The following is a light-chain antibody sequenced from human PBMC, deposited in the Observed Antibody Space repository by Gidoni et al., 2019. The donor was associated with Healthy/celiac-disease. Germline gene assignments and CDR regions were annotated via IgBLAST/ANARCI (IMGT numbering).Light chain of an antibody. CDR3: VLYMGSGISV. CDR2: STN. CDR1: SGSVSTSYY. J-gene: IGLJ2*01. V-gene: IGLV8-61*01. Sequence: QTVVTQEPSFSVSPGGTVTLTCGLSSGSVSTSYYPSRYHQTPGQAPRTLIYSTNTRSSGVPDRFSGSIRGNKAALTITGAQADYESDYYCVLYMGSGISVFGGGTKLTVL.